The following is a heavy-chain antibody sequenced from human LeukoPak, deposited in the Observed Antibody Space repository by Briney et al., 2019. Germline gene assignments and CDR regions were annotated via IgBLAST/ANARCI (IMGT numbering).Heavy chain of an antibody. CDR2: ISYDGSNK. Sequence: GGSLRLSRAASGFTFSSYAMHWVRQAPGKGLEWVTVISYDGSNKYYADSVKGRFTISRDNSKNTLYLQMNSLRAEGTAVYYCARDLMSVYGDPYWGQGTLVTVSS. CDR1: GFTFSSYA. J-gene: IGHJ4*02. CDR3: ARDLMSVYGDPY. D-gene: IGHD5/OR15-5a*01. V-gene: IGHV3-30*04.